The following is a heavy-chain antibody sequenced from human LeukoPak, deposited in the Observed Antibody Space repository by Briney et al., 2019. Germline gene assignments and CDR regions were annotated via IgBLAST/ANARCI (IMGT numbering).Heavy chain of an antibody. J-gene: IGHJ6*03. CDR2: MNPNSGNT. CDR3: ARGLYRTIFGVVTHYYYYMDV. D-gene: IGHD3-3*01. Sequence: ASVKVSCKASGYTFTSYDINWVRQATGQGLEWMGWMNPNSGNTGYAQKFQGRVTITRNTSISTAYMELSSLRSEDTAVYYCARGLYRTIFGVVTHYYYYMDVWGKGTTVTVSS. CDR1: GYTFTSYD. V-gene: IGHV1-8*03.